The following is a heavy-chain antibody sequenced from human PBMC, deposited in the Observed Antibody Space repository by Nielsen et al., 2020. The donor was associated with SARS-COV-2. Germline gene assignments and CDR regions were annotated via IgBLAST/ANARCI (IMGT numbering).Heavy chain of an antibody. CDR1: GFAFPDYA. CDR2: ISRSGDTT. D-gene: IGHD6-19*01. J-gene: IGHJ4*02. Sequence: GESLKISCAASGFAFPDYAMSWVRQAPGKGLEWVSAISRSGDTTYYAESVRGRFTISRDNSKETLYLRISRLRAEDTAVYYCAKDLENIAVAHFDYWGQGTLVTVSS. V-gene: IGHV3-23*01. CDR3: AKDLENIAVAHFDY.